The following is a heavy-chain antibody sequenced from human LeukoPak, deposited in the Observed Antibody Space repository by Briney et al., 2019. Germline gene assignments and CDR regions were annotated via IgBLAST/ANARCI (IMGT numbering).Heavy chain of an antibody. CDR3: AGDFWSGGNWFDP. CDR2: IYYSGST. J-gene: IGHJ5*02. D-gene: IGHD3-3*01. V-gene: IGHV4-39*07. CDR1: GGSVSSNSYS. Sequence: SETLSLTCTVSGGSVSSNSYSWGWIRQPPGSGLGWVGTIYYSGSTYYNPSLKRRVTISVDTSKNHFSLKLSSVTAADTAVYYCAGDFWSGGNWFDPWGQGTLVTVSS.